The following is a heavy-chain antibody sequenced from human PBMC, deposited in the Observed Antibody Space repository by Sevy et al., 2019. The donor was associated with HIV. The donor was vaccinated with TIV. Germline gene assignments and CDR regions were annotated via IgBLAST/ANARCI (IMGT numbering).Heavy chain of an antibody. CDR1: GGSINSDH. J-gene: IGHJ3*02. V-gene: IGHV4-59*08. Sequence: SETLSLTCTVSGGSINSDHWNWIRQPPGKGLEWIGFVYSTGGTNYNPSLKIRVTISVDRSKDQSSLKLTSVTAADTAVYYCARRNDFDIWGQGTMVTVS. CDR2: VYSTGGT. CDR3: ARRNDFDI.